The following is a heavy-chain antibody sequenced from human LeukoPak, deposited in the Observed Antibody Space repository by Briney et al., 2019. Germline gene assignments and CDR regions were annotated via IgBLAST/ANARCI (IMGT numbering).Heavy chain of an antibody. CDR3: AGRRVLDASFDY. CDR2: IYSGDNT. D-gene: IGHD3-16*01. CDR1: GFTVSNNY. V-gene: IGHV3-66*02. Sequence: PGGSLRLSCAASGFTVSNNYMSWVRQAPGKGLEWVSVIYSGDNTYYLESVKGRFTISRDNSKNTLFLQMNRLQAEDTAVYYCAGRRVLDASFDYWGQGTLVTVSS. J-gene: IGHJ4*02.